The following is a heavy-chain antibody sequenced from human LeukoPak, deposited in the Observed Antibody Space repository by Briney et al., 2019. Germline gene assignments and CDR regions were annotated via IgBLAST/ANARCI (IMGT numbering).Heavy chain of an antibody. Sequence: PSETLSLTCTVSGVSISSSSYYWGWIRQPPGKGLEWIGSIYYSGSTYYNPSLKSRVTISVDTSKNQFSLKLSSVTAADTAVYYCSAAPQIHHFYDSSGYYSWGQGTLVTVSS. CDR3: SAAPQIHHFYDSSGYYS. J-gene: IGHJ4*02. D-gene: IGHD3-22*01. CDR1: GVSISSSSYY. CDR2: IYYSGST. V-gene: IGHV4-39*01.